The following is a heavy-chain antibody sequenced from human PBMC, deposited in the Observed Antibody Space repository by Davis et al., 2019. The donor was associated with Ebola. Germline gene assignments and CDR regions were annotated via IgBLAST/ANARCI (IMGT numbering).Heavy chain of an antibody. D-gene: IGHD5/OR15-5a*01. CDR2: ISGVGYNT. Sequence: GESLKISCAASGFTFSNYAMSWVRQAPGKGLEWVSGISGVGYNTYHADSVKGRFTISRDNTNNTLYLQMNNLRGDDTAVYYCATCGFCVSTSGVDYWGQGTLVTVSS. V-gene: IGHV3-23*01. CDR1: GFTFSNYA. CDR3: ATCGFCVSTSGVDY. J-gene: IGHJ4*02.